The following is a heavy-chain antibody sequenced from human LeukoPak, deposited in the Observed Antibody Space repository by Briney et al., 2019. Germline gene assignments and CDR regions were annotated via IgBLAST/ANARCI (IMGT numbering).Heavy chain of an antibody. CDR2: ISSSGTTI. J-gene: IGHJ4*02. D-gene: IGHD1-26*01. V-gene: IGHV3-48*03. CDR3: ARGGYSGSGGFDY. CDR1: GLTFSSYE. Sequence: PGGSLRLSCAATGLTFSSYEMNWVRQAPGKGLEWISYISSSGTTIYYADSVKGRFTISRDNAKNSLFLQMNSLRAEDTAVYYCARGGYSGSGGFDYWGQGTLVTVSS.